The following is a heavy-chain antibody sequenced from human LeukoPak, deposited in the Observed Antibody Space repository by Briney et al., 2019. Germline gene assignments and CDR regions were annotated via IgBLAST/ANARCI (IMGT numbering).Heavy chain of an antibody. D-gene: IGHD1-26*01. Sequence: GGSLRLSCAASGFTVSSYEMNWVRQAPGKGLEWISYISSSGSAIYYADSVKGRFTISRDNAKNSLYLQMNSLRAEDTAVYYCARDQEPDAFDIWGQGTMVTVSS. J-gene: IGHJ3*02. CDR2: ISSSGSAI. CDR1: GFTVSSYE. CDR3: ARDQEPDAFDI. V-gene: IGHV3-48*03.